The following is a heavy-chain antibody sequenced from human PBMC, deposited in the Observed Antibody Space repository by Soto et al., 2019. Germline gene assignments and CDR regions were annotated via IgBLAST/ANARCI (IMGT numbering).Heavy chain of an antibody. CDR1: GGSFSGYY. D-gene: IGHD2-8*01. CDR3: ARNGVCTRPGCIVGWLDP. V-gene: IGHV4-34*01. CDR2: TSHDGVT. J-gene: IGHJ5*02. Sequence: LSLTCAVYGGSFSGYYWTWIRQPPGTGLEWIGETSHDGVTNYNPSLEGRVTISIDKSKNQFYLDLNSVTAADAAMYYCARNGVCTRPGCIVGWLDPWGPGTLVTVSS.